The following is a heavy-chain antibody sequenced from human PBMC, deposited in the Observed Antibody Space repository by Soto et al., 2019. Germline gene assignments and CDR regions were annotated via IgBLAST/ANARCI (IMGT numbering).Heavy chain of an antibody. CDR2: IIPIFGTV. Sequence: QVQLVQSGAEVKKPGSSVKVSCKASGGTFSNYAISWVRQAPGQGLEWMGGIIPIFGTVNYAQKFQGRVTITADESTSTAYMELSSLRSEDTAVYYCARGNHRWLQLWYFDLWGRGTMVTVSS. V-gene: IGHV1-69*12. CDR3: ARGNHRWLQLWYFDL. D-gene: IGHD5-12*01. CDR1: GGTFSNYA. J-gene: IGHJ2*01.